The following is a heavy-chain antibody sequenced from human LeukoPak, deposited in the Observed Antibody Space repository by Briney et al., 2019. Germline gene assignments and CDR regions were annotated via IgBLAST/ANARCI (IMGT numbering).Heavy chain of an antibody. CDR2: INAGNGNT. Sequence: ASVKVSCKASGYTFTSYAMHWVRQAPGQRLEWMGWINAGNGNTKYSQKFQGRVTITRDTSASTAYMELSSLRSEDTAVYYCARDPGLLPFFFDYWGQGTLVTVSS. CDR1: GYTFTSYA. V-gene: IGHV1-3*01. J-gene: IGHJ4*02. CDR3: ARDPGLLPFFFDY. D-gene: IGHD2-15*01.